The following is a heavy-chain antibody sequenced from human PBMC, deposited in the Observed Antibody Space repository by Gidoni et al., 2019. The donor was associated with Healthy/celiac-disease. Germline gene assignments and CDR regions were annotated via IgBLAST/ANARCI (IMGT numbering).Heavy chain of an antibody. D-gene: IGHD6-19*01. CDR3: AKFSSGWYSVYY. Sequence: EVQLLESGGGLVQPGGSLRLSCEASGFTFSSYAMSWVRQAPGKGLEWVSAISGSGGSTYYADSVKGRFTISRDNSKNTLYLQMNSLRAEDTAVYYCAKFSSGWYSVYYWGQGTLVTVSS. CDR2: ISGSGGST. CDR1: GFTFSSYA. J-gene: IGHJ4*02. V-gene: IGHV3-23*01.